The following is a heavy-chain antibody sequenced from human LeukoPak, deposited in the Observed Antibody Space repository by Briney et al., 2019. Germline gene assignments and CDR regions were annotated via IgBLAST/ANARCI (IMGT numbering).Heavy chain of an antibody. CDR1: GVSISSSSYY. CDR3: GATSLKQWLQKAN. V-gene: IGHV4-39*01. D-gene: IGHD6-19*01. CDR2: IYYSGST. J-gene: IGHJ4*02. Sequence: SETLSLTCTVSGVSISSSSYYRGWIRQPPGKGLEWTGSIYYSGSTYYNPSLKSRVTISVDTSKNQFSLKLSSVTAADTAVYYCGATSLKQWLQKANWGQGTLVTVSS.